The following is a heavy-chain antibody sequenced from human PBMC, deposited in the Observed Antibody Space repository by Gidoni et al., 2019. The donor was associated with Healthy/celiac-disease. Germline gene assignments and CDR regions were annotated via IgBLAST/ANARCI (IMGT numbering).Heavy chain of an antibody. J-gene: IGHJ6*02. CDR1: GGTFSSYA. V-gene: IGHV1-69*01. D-gene: IGHD4-17*01. Sequence: QVQLVQSGAEVKKPGSSVKVSCKASGGTFSSYAISWVRQAPGQGLEWMGGIIPIFGTANYAQKFQGRVTITADESTSTAYMELSSLRSEDTAVYYCARGEPYGDYGSYYYGMDVWGQGTTVTVSS. CDR3: ARGEPYGDYGSYYYGMDV. CDR2: IIPIFGTA.